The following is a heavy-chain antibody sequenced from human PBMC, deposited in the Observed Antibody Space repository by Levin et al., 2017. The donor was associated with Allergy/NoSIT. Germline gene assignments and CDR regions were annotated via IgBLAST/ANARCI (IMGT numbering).Heavy chain of an antibody. CDR3: TTDGVERDYYDSSGLDAFDI. D-gene: IGHD3-22*01. V-gene: IGHV3-15*01. Sequence: GGSLRLSCAASGFTFSNAWMSWVRQAPGKGLEWVGRIKSKTDGGTTDYAAPVKGRFTISRDDSKNTLYLQMNSLKTEDTAVYYCTTDGVERDYYDSSGLDAFDIWGQGTMVTVSS. J-gene: IGHJ3*02. CDR2: IKSKTDGGTT. CDR1: GFTFSNAW.